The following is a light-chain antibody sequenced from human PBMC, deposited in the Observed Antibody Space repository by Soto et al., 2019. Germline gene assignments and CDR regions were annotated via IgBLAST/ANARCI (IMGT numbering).Light chain of an antibody. J-gene: IGLJ1*01. CDR1: SSDVGGYKF. Sequence: QSALTQPPSASGSPGQSVTISCTGTSSDVGGYKFVSWYQQHPGKAPKLMIYEVTKRPSGVPDRFSGSKSGNTASLTVSGLQADDEADYYCSSYTGSNNYVFGTGTRSPS. V-gene: IGLV2-8*01. CDR2: EVT. CDR3: SSYTGSNNYV.